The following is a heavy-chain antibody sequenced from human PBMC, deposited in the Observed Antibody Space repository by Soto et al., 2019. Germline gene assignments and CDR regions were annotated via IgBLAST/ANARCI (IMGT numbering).Heavy chain of an antibody. CDR2: INPSGGST. CDR3: ARDTNYYDSSGMGWFDP. J-gene: IGHJ5*02. V-gene: IGHV1-46*01. CDR1: GYTFTSYY. Sequence: QVQLVQSGAEVKKPGASVKVSCKASGYTFTSYYMHWVRQAPGQGLEWMGIINPSGGSTSYAQKFQGRVTMNRDTSTSTVYMELSSLRSEDTAVYYCARDTNYYDSSGMGWFDPWGQGTLVTVSS. D-gene: IGHD3-22*01.